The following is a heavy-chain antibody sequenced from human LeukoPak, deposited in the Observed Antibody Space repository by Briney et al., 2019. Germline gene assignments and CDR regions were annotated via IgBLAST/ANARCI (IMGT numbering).Heavy chain of an antibody. V-gene: IGHV3-23*01. D-gene: IGHD6-6*01. CDR1: GFTFSSYA. J-gene: IGHJ4*02. CDR3: AKDLYSSSSGADY. Sequence: GGSLRLSYAASGFTFSSYAMSWVRQAPGKGLEWVSAISGSGGSTYYADSVKGRFTISRDNSKNTLYLQMNSLRAEDTAVYYCAKDLYSSSSGADYWGQGTLVTVSS. CDR2: ISGSGGST.